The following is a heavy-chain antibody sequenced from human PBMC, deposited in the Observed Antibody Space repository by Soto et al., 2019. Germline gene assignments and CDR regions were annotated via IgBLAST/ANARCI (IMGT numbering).Heavy chain of an antibody. J-gene: IGHJ5*02. D-gene: IGHD4-17*01. Sequence: GGSLRLSCAASGFTFSSYAMSWVRQAPGKGLEWVSAISGSGGSTYYADSVKGRFTISRDNSKNTLYLQMNSLRSDDTAVYYCARDWMTTVARGWFDPWGQGTLVTVSS. CDR1: GFTFSSYA. CDR3: ARDWMTTVARGWFDP. CDR2: ISGSGGST. V-gene: IGHV3-23*01.